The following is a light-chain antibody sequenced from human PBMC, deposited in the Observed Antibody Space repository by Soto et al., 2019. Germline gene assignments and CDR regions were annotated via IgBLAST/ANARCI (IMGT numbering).Light chain of an antibody. Sequence: PGERATISCRASQSVSSNYLAWYQQKPGQAPRLLIYAASNRASGIPDRFGGSGSGTDFTLTVSRLEPEDFAAYYCQQYGSAPWTFGQGTKVEI. CDR3: QQYGSAPWT. V-gene: IGKV3-20*01. CDR2: AAS. J-gene: IGKJ1*01. CDR1: QSVSSNY.